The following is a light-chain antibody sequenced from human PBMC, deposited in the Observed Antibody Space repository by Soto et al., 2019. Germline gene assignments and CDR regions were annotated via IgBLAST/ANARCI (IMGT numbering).Light chain of an antibody. V-gene: IGKV3-15*01. CDR2: GAS. J-gene: IGKJ1*01. CDR3: HQYNYWPT. Sequence: SVSPGEKGTLSFRASQSVSSNLAWYQQKPGQSPRLLIYGASTRATGIPVRFSGSGSGTEFTLTISSLQSEDFAVYYCHQYNYWPTFGQGTKVDI. CDR1: QSVSSN.